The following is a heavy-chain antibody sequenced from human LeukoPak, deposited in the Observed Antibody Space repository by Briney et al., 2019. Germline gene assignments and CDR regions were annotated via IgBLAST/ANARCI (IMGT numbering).Heavy chain of an antibody. CDR2: TYYRSKWYN. Sequence: SQTLSLTCAISGDSVSSNSAAWNWIRQSPSRGLEWLGRTYYRSKWYNDYAVSVKSRITINPDTSKNQFSLKLSSVTAADTAVYYCARESGYDYGYYYYYYMDVWGKGTTVTVSS. J-gene: IGHJ6*03. CDR3: ARESGYDYGYYYYYYMDV. V-gene: IGHV6-1*01. CDR1: GDSVSSNSAA. D-gene: IGHD5-12*01.